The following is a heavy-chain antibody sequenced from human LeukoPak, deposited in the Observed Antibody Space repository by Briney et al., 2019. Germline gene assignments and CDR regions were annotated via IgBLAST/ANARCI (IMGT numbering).Heavy chain of an antibody. D-gene: IGHD1-26*01. J-gene: IGHJ3*02. V-gene: IGHV3-30-3*01. Sequence: GGSLRLSCAASGFTFSSYAMHWVRQAPGKGLEWVAVISYDGSNKYYADSVKGRFTISRDNSKNTLYLQMNSLRAEDTAVYYCARDSERYSGSYLGDAFDIWGQGTMVTVSS. CDR3: ARDSERYSGSYLGDAFDI. CDR1: GFTFSSYA. CDR2: ISYDGSNK.